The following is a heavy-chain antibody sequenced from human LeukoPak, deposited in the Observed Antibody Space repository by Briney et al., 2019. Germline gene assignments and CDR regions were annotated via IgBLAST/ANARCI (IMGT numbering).Heavy chain of an antibody. D-gene: IGHD6-13*01. CDR2: IYHSGST. V-gene: IGHV4-38-2*02. CDR3: ARGYSSSWYFNWFDP. CDR1: GYAISSGYF. J-gene: IGHJ5*02. Sequence: SETLSLTCSVSGYAISSGYFWGWIRQPPGKGLEWIGTIYHSGSTYYNPSLKSRVTISVDTSKNQFSLKLSSVTAADTAVYYCARGYSSSWYFNWFDPWAREPWSPSPQ.